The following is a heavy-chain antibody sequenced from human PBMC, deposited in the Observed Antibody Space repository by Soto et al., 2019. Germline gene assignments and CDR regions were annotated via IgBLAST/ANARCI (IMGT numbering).Heavy chain of an antibody. V-gene: IGHV2-5*02. D-gene: IGHD2-21*01. Sequence: QITLKESGPTLVKPTQTLTLTCTFSGFSLSSTRMAVGWIRQPPGKALEWLALIYWDDDKRYSPFLKSRLTTTKNTSKTQVVLTMPTMAPVDKARYYWAPMVVAGLGSYFAYWAQGTLVTVSS. CDR2: IYWDDDK. CDR1: GFSLSSTRMA. J-gene: IGHJ4*02. CDR3: APMVVAGLGSYFAY.